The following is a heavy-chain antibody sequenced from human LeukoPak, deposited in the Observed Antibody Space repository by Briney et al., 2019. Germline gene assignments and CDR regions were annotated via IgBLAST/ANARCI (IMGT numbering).Heavy chain of an antibody. CDR1: GFTFSSYA. D-gene: IGHD2-2*01. CDR2: ISYDGSNK. CDR3: AKGPIVVVPAAMAGFDY. J-gene: IGHJ4*02. Sequence: QPGGSLRLSCAASGFTFSSYAMHWVRQAPGKGLEWVAVISYDGSNKYYADSVKGRFTISRDNSKNTLYLQMNSLRAEDTAVYYCAKGPIVVVPAAMAGFDYWGQGTLVTVSS. V-gene: IGHV3-30-3*01.